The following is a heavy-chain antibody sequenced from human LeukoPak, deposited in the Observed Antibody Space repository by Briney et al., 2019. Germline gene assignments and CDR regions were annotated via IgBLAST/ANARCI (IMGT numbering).Heavy chain of an antibody. CDR2: INQDGSEK. Sequence: PGGSLRLSCAASGFTLSNYWMGWVRRAPGKGLEWVANINQDGSEKHYVDFLKGRFTISRDNANNSLYLQMNNLRAEDTAVYYCAKAPVTTCSGAYCYPFDYWGQGTLVTVSS. V-gene: IGHV3-7*01. D-gene: IGHD2-21*01. J-gene: IGHJ4*02. CDR1: GFTLSNYW. CDR3: AKAPVTTCSGAYCYPFDY.